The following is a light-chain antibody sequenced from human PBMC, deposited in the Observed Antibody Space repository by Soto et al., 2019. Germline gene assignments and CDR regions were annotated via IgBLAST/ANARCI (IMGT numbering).Light chain of an antibody. CDR1: SSDVGGYNY. CDR3: AAWDDNLSGWV. CDR2: EVN. J-gene: IGLJ3*02. V-gene: IGLV2-14*01. Sequence: QSVLTQPASVSGSPGQSITISCTGTSSDVGGYNYVSWYQQHPGKVPKLMIYEVNNRPSGVSNRFSGSKSGNTASLTISGLQAEDEADYYCAAWDDNLSGWVFGGGTKLTVL.